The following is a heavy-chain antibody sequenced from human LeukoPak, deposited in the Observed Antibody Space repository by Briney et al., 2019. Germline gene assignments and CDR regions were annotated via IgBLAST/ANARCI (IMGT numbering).Heavy chain of an antibody. D-gene: IGHD3-9*01. CDR3: ARDGHGDGFLTGYSYFGMDV. Sequence: PGGSLRLSCAASGFSLSSYSMNWVRQAPGKGLEWVSSITISSNFIYYANSVKGRFTISRDNAKSSLFLQMNSLRAEDTAVYFCARDGHGDGFLTGYSYFGMDVWGQGTTVTVSS. CDR2: ITISSNFI. J-gene: IGHJ6*02. CDR1: GFSLSSYS. V-gene: IGHV3-21*01.